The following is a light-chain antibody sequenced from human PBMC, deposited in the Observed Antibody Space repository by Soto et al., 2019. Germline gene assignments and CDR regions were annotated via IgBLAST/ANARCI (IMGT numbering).Light chain of an antibody. CDR2: DAS. Sequence: EIVLTQSPGTLSLSPGERATLSCRASQSVSSSYLAWYQQNPGQAPRLLIYDASSRATGIPDRFSGSGSGTDFTLTISRLEPEDFAVYYCQQYGSSPPYTFGQGTKLEI. CDR3: QQYGSSPPYT. V-gene: IGKV3-20*01. J-gene: IGKJ2*01. CDR1: QSVSSSY.